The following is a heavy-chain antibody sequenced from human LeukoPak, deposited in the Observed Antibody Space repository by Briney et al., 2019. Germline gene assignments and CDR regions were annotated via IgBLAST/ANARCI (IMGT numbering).Heavy chain of an antibody. CDR3: ARRAVVVPAARGYYYYYMDV. Sequence: PSETLCLTCTVSGGSISSYYWSWIRQPPGKGLVWIGYIYYSGSTNYNPSLKSRVTISVDTSKNQFSLKLSSVTAADTAVYYCARRAVVVPAARGYYYYYMDVWGKGTTVTVSS. CDR1: GGSISSYY. J-gene: IGHJ6*03. CDR2: IYYSGST. V-gene: IGHV4-59*01. D-gene: IGHD2-2*01.